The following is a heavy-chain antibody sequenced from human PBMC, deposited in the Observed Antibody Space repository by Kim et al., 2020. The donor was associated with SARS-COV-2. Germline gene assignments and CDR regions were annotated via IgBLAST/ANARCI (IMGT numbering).Heavy chain of an antibody. J-gene: IGHJ6*02. CDR2: ISAYNGNT. D-gene: IGHD1-26*01. CDR3: ARDRPYSGSYWAYYYYGMDV. Sequence: ASVKVSCKASGYTFTSYGISWVRQAPGQGLEWMGWISAYNGNTNYAQKLQGRVTMTTDTSTSTAYMELRSLRSDDTAVYYCARDRPYSGSYWAYYYYGMDVWGQWTTVTVSS. V-gene: IGHV1-18*01. CDR1: GYTFTSYG.